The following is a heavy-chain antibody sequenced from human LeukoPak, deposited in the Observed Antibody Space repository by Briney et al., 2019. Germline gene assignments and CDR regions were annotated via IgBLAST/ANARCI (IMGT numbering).Heavy chain of an antibody. J-gene: IGHJ3*01. CDR3: AKEYNDWDAFDV. V-gene: IGHV3-23*01. Sequence: GGSLRLSCAASGFTFSSYAMSWVRQAPGKGLEWVSGISDSGGSTYYADSVKGRFTISRDNSKNTLYLQMNSLRAEDTAVYYCAKEYNDWDAFDVWGQGTMVTVSS. CDR1: GFTFSSYA. CDR2: ISDSGGST. D-gene: IGHD1-1*01.